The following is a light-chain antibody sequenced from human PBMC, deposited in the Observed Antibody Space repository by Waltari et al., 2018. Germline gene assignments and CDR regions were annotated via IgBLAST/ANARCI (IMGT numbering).Light chain of an antibody. CDR1: QGVSSY. CDR2: DAS. CDR3: QQRRTWPRT. V-gene: IGKV3D-11*01. Sequence: EIVLTQSPDTLSLTPGETATLTCRASQGVSSYLAWYQQRPGQAPRLLIFDASKRAACIPARFSGSGAGTEFTRTISSLEAEDCAVYFCQQRRTWPRTFGQGTKVE. J-gene: IGKJ1*01.